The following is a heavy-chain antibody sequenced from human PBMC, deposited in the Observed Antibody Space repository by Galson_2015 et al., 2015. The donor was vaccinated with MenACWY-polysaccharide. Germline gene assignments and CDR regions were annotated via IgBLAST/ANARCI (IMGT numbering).Heavy chain of an antibody. J-gene: IGHJ6*02. Sequence: SVKVSCKASGYTFTSYAMNWGRQAPGQGLEWMGRINTNTGNPMYAQGFTGRFVFSLDTSVSTAYLQISGLKAEDTAVYYCARDSFGMDVWGQGTMVTVSS. CDR3: ARDSFGMDV. CDR1: GYTFTSYA. CDR2: INTNTGNP. V-gene: IGHV7-4-1*02.